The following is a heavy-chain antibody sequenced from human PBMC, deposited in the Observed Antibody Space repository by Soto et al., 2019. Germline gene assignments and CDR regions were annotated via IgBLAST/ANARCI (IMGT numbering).Heavy chain of an antibody. V-gene: IGHV1-18*01. D-gene: IGHD6-25*01. J-gene: IGHJ6*03. Sequence: GAAVKVSCKASGYTFTSYGISWVRQARGQGLEWMGWISAYNGNTNYAQKLQGRVTMTTDTSTSTAYMELRSLRSDDTAVYYCARDVGSLLYYYYYMDVWGKGTTVTVFS. CDR2: ISAYNGNT. CDR3: ARDVGSLLYYYYYMDV. CDR1: GYTFTSYG.